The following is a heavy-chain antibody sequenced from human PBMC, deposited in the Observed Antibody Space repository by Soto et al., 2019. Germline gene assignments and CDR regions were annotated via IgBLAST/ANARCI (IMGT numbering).Heavy chain of an antibody. CDR1: GYTFTVYY. CDR3: ARDLSKGGGSAGFDY. CDR2: INPKSGGT. V-gene: IGHV1-2*02. Sequence: ASVKVSCKASGYTFTVYYMHWVRQAPGQGLEWMGWINPKSGGTMYPQKFQGRVTMTWDTSISTAYMALTRLRSDDTAVYYCARDLSKGGGSAGFDYWGQGTLVTVSS. D-gene: IGHD1-26*01. J-gene: IGHJ4*02.